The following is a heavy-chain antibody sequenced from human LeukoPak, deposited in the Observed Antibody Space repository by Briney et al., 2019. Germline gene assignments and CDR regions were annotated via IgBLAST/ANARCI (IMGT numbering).Heavy chain of an antibody. V-gene: IGHV3-48*03. CDR2: ISSSGSTI. D-gene: IGHD3-9*01. Sequence: GGSLRLSCAASGFTFRSYEMNWVRQAPGKGLEWVSYISSSGSTIYYADSVKGRFTISRDNAKNSLYLQMNSLRAEDTAVYYCARELNYDILTGYPGNAFDIWGQGTMVTVSS. CDR3: ARELNYDILTGYPGNAFDI. CDR1: GFTFRSYE. J-gene: IGHJ3*02.